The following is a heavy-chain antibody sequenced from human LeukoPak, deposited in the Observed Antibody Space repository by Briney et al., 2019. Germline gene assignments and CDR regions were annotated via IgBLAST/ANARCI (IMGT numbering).Heavy chain of an antibody. J-gene: IGHJ5*02. D-gene: IGHD2-2*01. V-gene: IGHV4-39*01. CDR2: IYYSGDT. CDR3: ARLSGGRYCSSTSCYRVTFDP. Sequence: KPSETLSLTCTVSGGSISSSSYYWGWIRQPPGKGLEWIGSIYYSGDTYYNPSLRSRLTISVDTSKNQFSLRLSSVTAADTAVYYCARLSGGRYCSSTSCYRVTFDPWGQGTLVTVSS. CDR1: GGSISSSSYY.